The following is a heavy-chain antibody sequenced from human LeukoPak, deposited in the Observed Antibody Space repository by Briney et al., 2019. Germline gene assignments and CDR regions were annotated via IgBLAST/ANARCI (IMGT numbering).Heavy chain of an antibody. D-gene: IGHD3-22*01. CDR1: GFTFSSYA. CDR2: ISYDGRDK. Sequence: GGCLRLSCAASGFTFSSYAMHWVRQAPGKGLEWEAVISYDGRDKYYVDSVKGRFNISRDKAKNTLYLQMNSLRAEDTAVYYCARGFKYYYDSSGYYFDYWGQGTLVTVSP. J-gene: IGHJ4*02. V-gene: IGHV3-30*04. CDR3: ARGFKYYYDSSGYYFDY.